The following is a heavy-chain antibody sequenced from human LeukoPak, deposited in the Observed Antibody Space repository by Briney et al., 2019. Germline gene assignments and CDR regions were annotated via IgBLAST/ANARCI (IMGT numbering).Heavy chain of an antibody. Sequence: GGSLRLSCAASGFTFSVNWMHWVRQAPGKGLEWVAVISYDGSNKYYVDSVKGRFTISRDNAQNTLYLQMNSLRAEDTAVYYCAKDRSIAAGGTVSEMDNWGQGTLVTVSS. V-gene: IGHV3-30*18. J-gene: IGHJ4*02. CDR2: ISYDGSNK. CDR1: GFTFSVNW. CDR3: AKDRSIAAGGTVSEMDN. D-gene: IGHD6-13*01.